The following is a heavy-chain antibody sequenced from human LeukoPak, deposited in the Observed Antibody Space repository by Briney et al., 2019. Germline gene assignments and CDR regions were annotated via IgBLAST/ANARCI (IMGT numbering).Heavy chain of an antibody. Sequence: SXTLSLTCAVYGGSSSGYYWSWIRQPPGKGLEWIGEINHSGSTNYNPSLKSRVTISVDTSKNQFSLKLSSVTAADTAVYYCARGRGWLPYYFDYWGQGTLVTVSS. V-gene: IGHV4-34*01. CDR3: ARGRGWLPYYFDY. CDR2: INHSGST. D-gene: IGHD5-12*01. J-gene: IGHJ4*02. CDR1: GGSSSGYY.